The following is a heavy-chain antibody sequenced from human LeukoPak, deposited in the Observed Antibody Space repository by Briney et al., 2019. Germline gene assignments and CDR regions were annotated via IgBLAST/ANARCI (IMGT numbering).Heavy chain of an antibody. D-gene: IGHD3-16*02. CDR1: GGSFSGYY. J-gene: IGHJ4*02. Sequence: SETLSLTCAVYGGSFSGYYWSWIRQPPGKWQERIGEINQSGSTNYNPSLKSRVTISVDTSKNQFSLKLSSVTAADTAVYYRARGRYDYVWGSYRYKGFFDYWGQGTLVTVSS. V-gene: IGHV4-34*01. CDR3: ARGRYDYVWGSYRYKGFFDY. CDR2: INQSGST.